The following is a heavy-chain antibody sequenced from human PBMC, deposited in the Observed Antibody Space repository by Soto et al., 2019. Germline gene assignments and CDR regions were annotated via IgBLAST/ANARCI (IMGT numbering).Heavy chain of an antibody. CDR1: GFTFSSYG. V-gene: IGHV3-30*18. D-gene: IGHD5-12*01. CDR2: ISYDGSNK. Sequence: HPGGSLRLSCAASGFTFSSYGMHWVRQAPGKGLEWVAVISYDGSNKYYADSVKGRFTISRDNSKNTLYLQMNSLRAEDTAVYYCAKDVVDLGYYYYGMDVWGQGTTVTVSS. J-gene: IGHJ6*02. CDR3: AKDVVDLGYYYYGMDV.